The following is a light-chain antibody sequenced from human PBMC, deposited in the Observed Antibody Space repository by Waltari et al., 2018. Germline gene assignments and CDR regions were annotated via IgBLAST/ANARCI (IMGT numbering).Light chain of an antibody. J-gene: IGLJ2*01. Sequence: QSALTQPASVSGSPGQSITISCSGTGSDVGGYNFVSWYQQHPGQAPRVIIYDVTTVPAVVSDRFSGSKSGNTGSLTISGLQAEDEADYYCSSYTTTRVIFGGGTKVTVL. V-gene: IGLV2-14*03. CDR2: DVT. CDR3: SSYTTTRVI. CDR1: GSDVGGYNF.